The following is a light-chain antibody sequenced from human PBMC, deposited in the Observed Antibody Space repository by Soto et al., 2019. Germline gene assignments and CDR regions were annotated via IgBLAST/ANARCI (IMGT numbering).Light chain of an antibody. CDR1: QSVSNN. Sequence: EIVMTQSPATLSVSPGERATLSCRASQSVSNNLAWYQQKPGQAPRLLIYGASTRATGIPARFSGSGSGTEFTLTISSLQPDDFATYYCQQYKSYAWTFGQGTKVDIK. J-gene: IGKJ1*01. V-gene: IGKV3-15*01. CDR2: GAS. CDR3: QQYKSYAWT.